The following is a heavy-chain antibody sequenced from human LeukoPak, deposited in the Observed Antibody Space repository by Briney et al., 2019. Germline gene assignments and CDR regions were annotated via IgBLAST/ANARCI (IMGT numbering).Heavy chain of an antibody. V-gene: IGHV3-23*01. CDR1: GFTLSSYA. D-gene: IGHD6-19*01. CDR3: AKDPARQWLTGGNWFDP. Sequence: GGSLRLSCAASGFTLSSYAMSWVRQAPGKGLEWVSTISGGGGSTYYADSVKGRFTISRDNSKNTLYLQMNSLRAEDTAVYYCAKDPARQWLTGGNWFDPWGQGTLVTVSS. J-gene: IGHJ5*02. CDR2: ISGGGGST.